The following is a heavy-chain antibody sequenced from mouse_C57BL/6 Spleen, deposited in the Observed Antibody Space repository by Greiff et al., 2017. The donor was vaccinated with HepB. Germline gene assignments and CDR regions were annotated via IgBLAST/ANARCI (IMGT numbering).Heavy chain of an antibody. CDR3: ARYLLSYFDY. CDR1: GYTFTDYY. Sequence: DVQLQESGPELVKPGASVKISCKASGYTFTDYYMNWVKQSHGKSLEWIGDINPNNGGTSYNQKFKGKATLTVDKSSSTAYMELRSLTSEDSAVYYCARYLLSYFDYWGQGTTLTVSS. D-gene: IGHD2-1*01. J-gene: IGHJ2*01. V-gene: IGHV1-26*01. CDR2: INPNNGGT.